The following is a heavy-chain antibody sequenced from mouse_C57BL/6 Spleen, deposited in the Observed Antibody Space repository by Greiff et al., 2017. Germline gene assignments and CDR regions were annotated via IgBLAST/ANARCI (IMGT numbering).Heavy chain of an antibody. CDR2: INYDGSST. CDR3: ARADPYFDY. CDR1: GFTFSDYY. J-gene: IGHJ2*01. V-gene: IGHV5-16*01. Sequence: EVQLQESEGGLVQPGSSMKLSCTASGFTFSDYYMAWVRQVPEKGLEWVANINYDGSSTYYLDSLKSRFIISRDNAKNILYLQMSSLKSEDTATYYCARADPYFDYWGQGTTLTVSS.